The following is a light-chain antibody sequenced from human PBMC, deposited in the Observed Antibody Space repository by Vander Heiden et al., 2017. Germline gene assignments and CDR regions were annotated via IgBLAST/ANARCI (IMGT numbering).Light chain of an antibody. CDR2: LNSDGSH. Sequence: QLVLTQSPSASASLGASVTLTWTLSSGSSSYAIAWHQQQPEEGPRDLIKLNSDGSHSKADGIPARFSGSSSGAERYLTISRLQSEDDADYYCQTWGTGIRWVFGGGTKLTVL. CDR1: SGSSSYA. J-gene: IGLJ3*02. CDR3: QTWGTGIRWV. V-gene: IGLV4-69*01.